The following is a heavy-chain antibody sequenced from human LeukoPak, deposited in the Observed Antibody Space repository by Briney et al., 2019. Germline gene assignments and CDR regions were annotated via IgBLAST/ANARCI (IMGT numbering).Heavy chain of an antibody. Sequence: GSLRLSCAASGFTFSSYPMHWVRQAPGKGLEWVAVISYDGSNKYYADSVKGRFTISRDNSKNTLYLQMNSLRAEDTAVYYCARGSDSSGYSNWFDPWGQGTLVTVSS. CDR3: ARGSDSSGYSNWFDP. V-gene: IGHV3-30-3*01. CDR1: GFTFSSYP. CDR2: ISYDGSNK. J-gene: IGHJ5*02. D-gene: IGHD3-22*01.